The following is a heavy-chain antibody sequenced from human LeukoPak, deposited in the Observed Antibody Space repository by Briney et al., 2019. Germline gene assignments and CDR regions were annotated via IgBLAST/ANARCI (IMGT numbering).Heavy chain of an antibody. CDR1: GYSISSGYY. CDR2: IYHSGST. Sequence: PSETLSLTCAVSGYSISSGYYWGWIRQPPGKGLERIGSIYHSGSTYYNPSLKSRVTISVDTSKNQFSLKLSSVTAADTAVYYCARDVGYCSGGSCWREYRGQGTLVTVSS. V-gene: IGHV4-38-2*02. D-gene: IGHD2-15*01. J-gene: IGHJ4*02. CDR3: ARDVGYCSGGSCWREY.